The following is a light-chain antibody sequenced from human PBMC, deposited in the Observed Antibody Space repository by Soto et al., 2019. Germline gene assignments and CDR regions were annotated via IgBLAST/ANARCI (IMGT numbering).Light chain of an antibody. J-gene: IGKJ5*01. CDR2: ATS. Sequence: EIVMTQSPATLSVSPGERATLSCRASQSVSTKLAWYQKRPGQAPRLLIYATSTRVTGIPARFSGSGFGTEFTLTISSLKSEDFAVYYCKQYNNWSSITFGQGTRLEIK. CDR1: QSVSTK. V-gene: IGKV3-15*01. CDR3: KQYNNWSSIT.